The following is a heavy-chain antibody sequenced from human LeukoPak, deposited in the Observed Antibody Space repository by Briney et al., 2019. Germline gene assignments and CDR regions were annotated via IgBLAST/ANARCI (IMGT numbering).Heavy chain of an antibody. CDR2: INAGNGNT. Sequence: GASETVSCKASGYSFTSYAMHWVRQAPGQTPEWMGWINAGNGNTKYTQKFQGRVTITRDTSASTAYMELSSLRFEDTAVYYCARPYDILTGGAFDIWGQGTMVTVSS. V-gene: IGHV1-3*01. D-gene: IGHD3-9*01. CDR3: ARPYDILTGGAFDI. CDR1: GYSFTSYA. J-gene: IGHJ3*02.